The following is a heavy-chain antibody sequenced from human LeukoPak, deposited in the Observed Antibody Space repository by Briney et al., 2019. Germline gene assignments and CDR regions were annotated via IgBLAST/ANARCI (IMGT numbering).Heavy chain of an antibody. V-gene: IGHV5-51*01. D-gene: IGHD3-10*01. Sequence: GESLQISCKGSGYSFTSYRIGWVRQMPGKGLEWMGIIYPGDSDTRYSPSFQGQVTISADKSISTAYLQWSSLKASDTAMYYCARTGSRKNDAFDIWGQGTMVTVSS. CDR3: ARTGSRKNDAFDI. CDR1: GYSFTSYR. J-gene: IGHJ3*02. CDR2: IYPGDSDT.